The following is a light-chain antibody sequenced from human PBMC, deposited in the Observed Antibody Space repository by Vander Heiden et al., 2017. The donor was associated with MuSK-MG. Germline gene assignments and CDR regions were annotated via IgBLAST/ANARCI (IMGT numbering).Light chain of an antibody. CDR2: GSS. CDR3: QQYTNRPPLT. CDR1: QSVSRT. Sequence: EIVMTQSPATLSVSPGERVTLSCRASQSVSRTVAWYQQKPGQPPRLLIYGSSTRAICIPARFIGSGCGTEFTLTISGRQSEDFAVYYCQQYTNRPPLTFGGGTKVDIK. J-gene: IGKJ4*01. V-gene: IGKV3-15*01.